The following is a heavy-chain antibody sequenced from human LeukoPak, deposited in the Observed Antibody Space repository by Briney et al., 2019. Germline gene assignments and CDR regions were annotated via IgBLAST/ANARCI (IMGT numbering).Heavy chain of an antibody. Sequence: SETLSLTCAVYGGSFSGYYWSWIRQPPGKGLEWVGEINHSGSTNYNPSLKSRVTISVDTSKNQFSLKLSSVTAADTAVYYCARASGWYDYWGQGTLVTVSS. CDR1: GGSFSGYY. CDR3: ARASGWYDY. V-gene: IGHV4-34*01. CDR2: INHSGST. J-gene: IGHJ4*02. D-gene: IGHD6-19*01.